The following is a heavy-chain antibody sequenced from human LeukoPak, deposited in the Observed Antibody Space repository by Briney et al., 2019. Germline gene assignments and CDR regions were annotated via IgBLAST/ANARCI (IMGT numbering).Heavy chain of an antibody. V-gene: IGHV3-53*01. CDR1: GLTVSSNY. J-gene: IGHJ4*02. Sequence: GGSLRLSCAASGLTVSSNYMSWVRQAPGKGLEWVSVIYSGGSTYYADSVKGRFTISRDNSKNTLYLQMNSLRAEDTAVYYCAKDPDCTSGVCYTFFDYWGQGTLVTVSS. CDR2: IYSGGST. D-gene: IGHD2-8*01. CDR3: AKDPDCTSGVCYTFFDY.